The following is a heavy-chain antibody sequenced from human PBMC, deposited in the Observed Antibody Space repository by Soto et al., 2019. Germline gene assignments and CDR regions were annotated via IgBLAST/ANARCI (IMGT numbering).Heavy chain of an antibody. Sequence: QVQLVEAGGGVVQPGRSLRLSCAASGFTFSSYGMHWVRQAPGKGLEWVAVISYDGSNKYYADSVKGRFTISRDNSKNTLYLQMNSLRAEDTAVYYWAKAALRYFAWLLLDYWGQGTLVTVSS. V-gene: IGHV3-30*18. CDR3: AKAALRYFAWLLLDY. CDR2: ISYDGSNK. D-gene: IGHD3-9*01. CDR1: GFTFSSYG. J-gene: IGHJ4*02.